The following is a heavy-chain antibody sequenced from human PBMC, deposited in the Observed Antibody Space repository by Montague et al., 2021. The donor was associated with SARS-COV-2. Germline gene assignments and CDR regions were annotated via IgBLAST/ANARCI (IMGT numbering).Heavy chain of an antibody. D-gene: IGHD4-17*01. CDR3: ASELADYGDFDY. Sequence: SLSLSWSASGFTFSSYAMHWVRQAPGKGLEWVAVISYDGSNKYYADSVKGRFTISRDNSKNTLYLQMNSLRAEDTAVYYCASELADYGDFDYWGQGTLVTVSS. CDR1: GFTFSSYA. V-gene: IGHV3-30-3*01. CDR2: ISYDGSNK. J-gene: IGHJ4*02.